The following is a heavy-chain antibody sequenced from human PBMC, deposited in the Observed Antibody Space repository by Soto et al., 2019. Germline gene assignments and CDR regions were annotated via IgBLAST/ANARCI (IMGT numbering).Heavy chain of an antibody. Sequence: SETLSLTCTVSGGSISSGGYYWSWIRQHPGKGLEWIGYIYYSGSTYYNPSLKSRVTISVDTSKNQFSLKLCSVTAADTAVYYCAGGGDDILTGYYLGGMDVWGQGTTVTVSS. CDR2: IYYSGST. CDR3: AGGGDDILTGYYLGGMDV. D-gene: IGHD3-9*01. CDR1: GGSISSGGYY. V-gene: IGHV4-31*03. J-gene: IGHJ6*02.